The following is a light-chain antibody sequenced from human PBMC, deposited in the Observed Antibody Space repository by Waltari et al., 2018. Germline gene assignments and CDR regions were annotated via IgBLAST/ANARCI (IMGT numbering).Light chain of an antibody. CDR2: DVI. V-gene: IGLV2-14*03. J-gene: IGLJ2*01. CDR3: SSYTSTSTLVV. CDR1: TNDIGTYDY. Sequence: QSALTQPASVSGSPGQSITISCSGTTNDIGTYDYVSWYQHPPGKAPKLIIYDVIHRPSGVSSRFSGSKSGNTASLTVSGLQAEDEADYYCSSYTSTSTLVVFGGGTKLTVL.